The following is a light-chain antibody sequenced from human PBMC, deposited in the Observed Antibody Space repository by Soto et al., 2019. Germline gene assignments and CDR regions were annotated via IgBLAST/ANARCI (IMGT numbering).Light chain of an antibody. Sequence: QSALTQPASVSGSPGQSITISCTRTSSDVGGYKYVSWYQQHPGKAPKLMMYDVNNRPSGASNRFSGSKSGNTASLTISGLQAEDEADYYCSSYSRSSTLYVFGTGTQLTVL. CDR1: SSDVGGYKY. V-gene: IGLV2-14*03. CDR2: DVN. J-gene: IGLJ1*01. CDR3: SSYSRSSTLYV.